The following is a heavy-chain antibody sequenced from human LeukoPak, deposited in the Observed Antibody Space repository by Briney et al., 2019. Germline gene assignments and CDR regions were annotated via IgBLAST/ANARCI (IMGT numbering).Heavy chain of an antibody. V-gene: IGHV1-69*04. J-gene: IGHJ4*02. CDR3: ARSGYCSGGSCYY. D-gene: IGHD2-15*01. Sequence: SVKVSCEASGGTFSSYAISWVRQAPGQGLEWMGRIIPILGIANYAQKFQGRVTITADKSTSTAYMELSSLRSEDTAVYYCARSGYCSGGSCYYWGQGTLVTVSS. CDR2: IIPILGIA. CDR1: GGTFSSYA.